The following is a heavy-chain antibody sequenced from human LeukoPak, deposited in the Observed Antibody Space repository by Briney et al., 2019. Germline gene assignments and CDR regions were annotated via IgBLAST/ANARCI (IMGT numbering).Heavy chain of an antibody. V-gene: IGHV3-48*01. J-gene: IGHJ4*02. CDR1: GFTFSSYS. CDR2: INSGSSTI. CDR3: ARADTLDY. Sequence: GGSLRLSYAASGFTFSSYSMNWVRQAPGKGLEWVSYINSGSSTIYYADPVKGRFTISRDNAKNSLYLQMNSLRAEDTAVYYCARADTLDYWGQGTLVTVSP. D-gene: IGHD2-15*01.